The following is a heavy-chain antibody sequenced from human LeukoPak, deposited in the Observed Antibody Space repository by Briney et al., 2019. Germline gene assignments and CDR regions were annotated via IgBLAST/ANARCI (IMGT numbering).Heavy chain of an antibody. Sequence: SETLSLTCAVHGGSFSGYYWSWIRQPPGKGLEWIGEINHSGSTNYNPSLKSRVTISVDTSKNQFSLKLSSVTAANTAVYYCARGLRVVYGMDVWGKGTTVTVSS. CDR3: ARGLRVVYGMDV. V-gene: IGHV4-34*01. J-gene: IGHJ6*04. CDR2: INHSGST. CDR1: GGSFSGYY. D-gene: IGHD2-15*01.